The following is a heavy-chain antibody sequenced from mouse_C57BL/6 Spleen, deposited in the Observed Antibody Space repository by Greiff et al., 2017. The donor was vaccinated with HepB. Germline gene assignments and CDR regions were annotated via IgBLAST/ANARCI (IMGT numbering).Heavy chain of an antibody. D-gene: IGHD2-2*01. V-gene: IGHV14-4*01. CDR3: TTALMVTTGASAY. Sequence: EVQLQQSGAELVRPGASVKLSCTASGFNIKDDYMHWVKQRPEQGLEWIGWIDPENGDTEYASKFQGKATITADTSSNTAYLQLSSLTSEDTAVYYCTTALMVTTGASAYWGQGTLVTVSA. J-gene: IGHJ3*01. CDR2: IDPENGDT. CDR1: GFNIKDDY.